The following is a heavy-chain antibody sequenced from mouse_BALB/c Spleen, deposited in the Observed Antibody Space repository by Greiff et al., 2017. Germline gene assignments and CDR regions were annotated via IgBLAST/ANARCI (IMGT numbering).Heavy chain of an antibody. J-gene: IGHJ1*01. V-gene: IGHV1S22*01. CDR1: GYTFTSYW. D-gene: IGHD5-1*01. Sequence: KQPGSELVRPGASVKLSCKASGYTFTSYWMHWVKQRPGQGLEWIGNIYPGSGSTNYDEKFKSKATLTVDTSSSTAYMQLSSLTSEDSAVYYCTRLPRGYFDVWGAGTTVTVSS. CDR2: IYPGSGST. CDR3: TRLPRGYFDV.